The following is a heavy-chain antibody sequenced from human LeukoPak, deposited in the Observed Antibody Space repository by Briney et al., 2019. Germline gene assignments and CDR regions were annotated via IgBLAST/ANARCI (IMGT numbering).Heavy chain of an antibody. CDR2: ISYDGSNK. Sequence: PGGSLRLSCAASGFTFSSYGMHWVRQAPGKGLEWVAVISYDGSNKYYADSVKGRFTISRDNSKNTLYLQMNSLRAEDTAVYYCAKDSGNGGNSAGSYFDYWGQGTLVTVSS. CDR1: GFTFSSYG. CDR3: AKDSGNGGNSAGSYFDY. J-gene: IGHJ4*02. D-gene: IGHD4-23*01. V-gene: IGHV3-30*18.